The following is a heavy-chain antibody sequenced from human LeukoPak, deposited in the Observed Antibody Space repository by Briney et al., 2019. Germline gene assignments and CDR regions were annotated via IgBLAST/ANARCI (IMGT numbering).Heavy chain of an antibody. CDR1: GYTFTVYY. CDR3: ARGEVDSSGWDCFHF. J-gene: IGHJ4*02. V-gene: IGHV1-2*02. Sequence: ASVKVSCRASGYTFTVYYMHWVRRAPGPGLEWMGWINPNSGATNYPQKFQGRVTMTGDTSISTAYMELSSLRPDDTAVYYCARGEVDSSGWDCFHFWGQGTLVTVSS. CDR2: INPNSGAT. D-gene: IGHD6-19*01.